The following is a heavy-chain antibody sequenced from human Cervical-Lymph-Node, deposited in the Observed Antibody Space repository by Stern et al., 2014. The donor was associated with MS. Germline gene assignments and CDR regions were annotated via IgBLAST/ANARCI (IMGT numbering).Heavy chain of an antibody. CDR2: INTNTGNP. D-gene: IGHD2-15*01. V-gene: IGHV7-4-1*02. CDR1: GYTFTSYA. Sequence: QLVQSGSELKKPGASVKVSCKASGYTFTSYAMNWVRQAPGPGLEWMGWINTNTGNPTYGQGFTGPFVFSFDTSVSTAYLQSSSLKAEDTAVYYCAREKAVDDWYYNLWGRGTLVTVSS. CDR3: AREKAVDDWYYNL. J-gene: IGHJ2*01.